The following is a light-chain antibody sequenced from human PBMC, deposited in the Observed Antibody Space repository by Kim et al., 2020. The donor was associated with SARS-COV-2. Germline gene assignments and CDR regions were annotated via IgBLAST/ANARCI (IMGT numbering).Light chain of an antibody. CDR3: QKYDSAPWT. V-gene: IGKV1-27*01. J-gene: IGKJ1*01. Sequence: DIQMTQSPYSLSASVGARITITCRASQGINNYLAWYQQKPGKPPKLLIYAASALQSGVPSRFSGSGSGTDFTLTVTSLQPEDVATYYCQKYDSAPWTFGLGTKVDIK. CDR2: AAS. CDR1: QGINNY.